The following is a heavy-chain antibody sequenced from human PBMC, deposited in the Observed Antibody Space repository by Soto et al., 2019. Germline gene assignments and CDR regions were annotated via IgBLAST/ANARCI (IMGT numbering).Heavy chain of an antibody. V-gene: IGHV1-2*02. Sequence: ASVKVSCKASGYTFIDYYMYWMRQAPGQGLEWMGWINPNSGATKYAQKFRGRITVTRDTSISTAYLDLGSLRSDDTAVYYCATHHHDYSYGFHFWGQGTVVTVSS. J-gene: IGHJ3*01. CDR1: GYTFIDYY. CDR3: ATHHHDYSYGFHF. D-gene: IGHD5-12*01. CDR2: INPNSGAT.